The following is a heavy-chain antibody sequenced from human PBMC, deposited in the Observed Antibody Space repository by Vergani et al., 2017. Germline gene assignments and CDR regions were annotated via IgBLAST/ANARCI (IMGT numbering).Heavy chain of an antibody. CDR1: GYTFTSYA. Sequence: QVQLVQSGAEVKKPGASVKVSCKASGYTFTSYAMHWVRQAPGQRLEWMGWINAGNGNTKYSQKLQGRVTMTTDTSTSTAYMELRSLRSDDTAVYYCARVFPDYYDSSGYYYWGQGTLVTVSS. J-gene: IGHJ4*02. CDR3: ARVFPDYYDSSGYYY. D-gene: IGHD3-22*01. V-gene: IGHV1-3*01. CDR2: INAGNGNT.